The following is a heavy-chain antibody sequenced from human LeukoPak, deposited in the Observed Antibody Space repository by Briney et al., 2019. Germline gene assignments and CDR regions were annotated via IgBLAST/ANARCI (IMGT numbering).Heavy chain of an antibody. J-gene: IGHJ6*02. V-gene: IGHV3-30-3*01. CDR3: ARDLEWLSISAYYYYGMDV. CDR2: ISYDGSNK. D-gene: IGHD3-3*01. CDR1: GFTFSSYA. Sequence: GGSLRLSCAASGFTFSSYAIYWVRQAPGKGLEWVAVISYDGSNKYYADSVKGRFTISRDNSKNTLYLQMNSLRAEDTAVYYCARDLEWLSISAYYYYGMDVWGQGTAVTVSS.